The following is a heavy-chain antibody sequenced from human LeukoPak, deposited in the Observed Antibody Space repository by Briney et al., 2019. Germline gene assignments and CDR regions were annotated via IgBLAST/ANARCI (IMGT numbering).Heavy chain of an antibody. D-gene: IGHD1-26*01. J-gene: IGHJ6*02. V-gene: IGHV1-18*01. CDR3: ATGRGSYSFDGMDV. CDR2: ISAYNGNT. CDR1: GYTFTNYG. Sequence: ASVKVSCKASGYTFTNYGISWVRQAPGQGLEWMGWISAYNGNTKYAQKLQGRVTMTTDTSTNTAYLELRGLRSDDTAVYYCATGRGSYSFDGMDVWGQGTTVTVSS.